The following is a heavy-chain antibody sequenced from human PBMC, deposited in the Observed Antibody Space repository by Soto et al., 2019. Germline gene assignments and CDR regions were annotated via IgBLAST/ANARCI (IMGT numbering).Heavy chain of an antibody. CDR1: GFTFSYYW. J-gene: IGHJ3*01. D-gene: IGHD1-26*01. Sequence: EVQLVESGGGFVQPGESLRLSCAASGFTFSYYWMHWVRQAPGKGLVWVSRIHSDGSSTTYADSVKGRFTISRDNARNTVYLQMNSLRVEDTAVYYCARGDRGAFDLWGQGTVVTVSS. V-gene: IGHV3-74*01. CDR3: ARGDRGAFDL. CDR2: IHSDGSST.